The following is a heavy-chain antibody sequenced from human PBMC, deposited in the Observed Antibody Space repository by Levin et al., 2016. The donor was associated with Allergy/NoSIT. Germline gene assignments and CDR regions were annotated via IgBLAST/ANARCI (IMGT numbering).Heavy chain of an antibody. V-gene: IGHV4-30-4*07. Sequence: WIRQPPGKGLEWIGYIYYSGTIYYIPSLKSRVTISIDTSKNHFSLKLSSVTAADTAVYYCARGVNLRGSGGYYYGMDVWGQGTTVTVSS. D-gene: IGHD3-10*01. J-gene: IGHJ6*02. CDR3: ARGVNLRGSGGYYYGMDV. CDR2: IYYSGTI.